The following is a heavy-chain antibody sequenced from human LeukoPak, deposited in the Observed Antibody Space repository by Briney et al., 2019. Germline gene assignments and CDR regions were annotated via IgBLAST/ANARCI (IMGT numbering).Heavy chain of an antibody. J-gene: IGHJ3*02. V-gene: IGHV3-49*04. CDR2: IRSKAYGGTS. CDR3: TRDHSYDYDFWSGYYQGAFDI. Sequence: GGSLRLSXAASGFTFSSYAMSWVRQAPGKGLEWVGFIRSKAYGGTSEYAASVKGIFTISRDDSKSIAYLQMNSLKTEDTAVYYCTRDHSYDYDFWSGYYQGAFDIWGQGTMVTVSS. CDR1: GFTFSSYA. D-gene: IGHD3-3*01.